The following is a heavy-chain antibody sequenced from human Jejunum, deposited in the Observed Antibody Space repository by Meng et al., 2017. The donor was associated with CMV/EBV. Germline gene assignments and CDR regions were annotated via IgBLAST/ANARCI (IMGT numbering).Heavy chain of an antibody. CDR2: IKSKTDGGTT. J-gene: IGHJ4*02. V-gene: IGHV3-15*01. D-gene: IGHD1-26*01. CDR3: TTPGATTSY. Sequence: CAASGITFPNAWMTWGRQAPGKGMEWVGRIKSKTDGGTTDYAAPVNGRFTISRDDPKNTLYLQMNSLITEDTAVYFCTTPGATTSYWGQGTLVTVSS. CDR1: GITFPNAW.